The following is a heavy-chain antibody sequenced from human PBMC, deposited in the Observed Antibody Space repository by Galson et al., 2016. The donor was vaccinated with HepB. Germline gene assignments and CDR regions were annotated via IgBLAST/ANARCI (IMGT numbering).Heavy chain of an antibody. D-gene: IGHD1/OR15-1a*01. CDR2: TYYRSKWYK. J-gene: IGHJ6*02. Sequence: CAISGDSVSSNSAAWNWIRLSPSRGLEWLGRTYYRSKWYKEYAASVKSRTTINAQTSENHFSLQVNSVTTEDTAVYYCARETSGTGTRDYYNTLDVWGQGTTVIVSS. CDR1: GDSVSSNSAA. CDR3: ARETSGTGTRDYYNTLDV. V-gene: IGHV6-1*01.